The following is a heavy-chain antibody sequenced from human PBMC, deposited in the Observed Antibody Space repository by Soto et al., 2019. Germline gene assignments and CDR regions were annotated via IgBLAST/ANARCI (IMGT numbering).Heavy chain of an antibody. CDR3: ATRLRVGATTHYYYYGMDV. Sequence: GESLKISCKGSGYSFTSYWIGWVRQMPGKGLEWMGRIDPSDSYTNYSPSFQGHVTISADKSISTAYLQWSSLKASDTAMYYCATRLRVGATTHYYYYGMDVWGQGTTVTVSS. CDR1: GYSFTSYW. D-gene: IGHD1-26*01. J-gene: IGHJ6*02. V-gene: IGHV5-10-1*01. CDR2: IDPSDSYT.